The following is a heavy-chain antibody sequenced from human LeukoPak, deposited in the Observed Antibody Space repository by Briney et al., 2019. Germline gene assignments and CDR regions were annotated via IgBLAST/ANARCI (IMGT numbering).Heavy chain of an antibody. J-gene: IGHJ5*02. CDR1: GFTFSSYA. CDR2: ITGSGSGT. CDR3: ALLAIYYDVSANDNGFDP. D-gene: IGHD3-22*01. V-gene: IGHV3-23*01. Sequence: GGTLRLSCAASGFTFSSYAMSWVRQAPGKGLEWVSGITGSGSGTYYADSVKGRFTISRDNSKNTLYLQMNSLRPEDTAVYYCALLAIYYDVSANDNGFDPWGQGTLVTVSS.